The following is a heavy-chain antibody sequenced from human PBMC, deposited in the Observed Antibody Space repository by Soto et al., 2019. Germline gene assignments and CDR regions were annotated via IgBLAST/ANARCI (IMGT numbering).Heavy chain of an antibody. CDR1: GYTLTELS. D-gene: IGHD6-19*01. J-gene: IGHJ4*02. CDR2: FDPEDGET. Sequence: ASVKVSCKVSGYTLTELSMHWVRQAPGKGLEWMGGFDPEDGETIYAQKFQGRVTMTEDTSTDTAYMEPSSLRSEDTAVYYCARAVAVAADFDYWGQGTLVTVSS. CDR3: ARAVAVAADFDY. V-gene: IGHV1-24*01.